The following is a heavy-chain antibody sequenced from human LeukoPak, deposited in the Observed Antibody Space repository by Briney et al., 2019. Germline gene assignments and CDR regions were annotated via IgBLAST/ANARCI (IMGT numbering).Heavy chain of an antibody. V-gene: IGHV1-18*01. Sequence: GASVKVSCKASGYTFSSFGISWVRQAPGQGLEWMGWISAYNGNTKYAQKLQDRVTMTTDTSTSTAYMELRSLRSDDTAIYYCARDIYYYDSSAYYYFDYWGQGTLVTVSS. CDR2: ISAYNGNT. D-gene: IGHD3-22*01. CDR1: GYTFSSFG. J-gene: IGHJ4*02. CDR3: ARDIYYYDSSAYYYFDY.